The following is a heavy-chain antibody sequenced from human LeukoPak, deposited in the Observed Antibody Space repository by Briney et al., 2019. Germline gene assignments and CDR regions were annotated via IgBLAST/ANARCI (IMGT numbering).Heavy chain of an antibody. CDR1: GSTFSNCG. Sequence: PGGSLRLSCAASGSTFSNCGMHWVRQAPGKGLEWVAFIWNDGNNKYYADSVKGRFTISRDDSKNTLYLQMDSLRAEDTAVYYCARDGSLVTATVIDYWGQGTLVTVSS. V-gene: IGHV3-33*01. CDR2: IWNDGNNK. D-gene: IGHD2-21*02. J-gene: IGHJ4*02. CDR3: ARDGSLVTATVIDY.